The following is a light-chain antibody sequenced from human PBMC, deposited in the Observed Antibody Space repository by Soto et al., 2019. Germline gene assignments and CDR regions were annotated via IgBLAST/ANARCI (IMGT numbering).Light chain of an antibody. CDR3: CSYAGSSTVV. Sequence: QSALTQPASVSGSPGQSITISCTGTSSDVGSYNLVSWYQQYPGKVPKLMIYEDSKRPSGVSNRFSGSKSGNKASLTISGLQAEDEADYYCCSYAGSSTVVFGGGTKLTVL. CDR2: EDS. V-gene: IGLV2-23*01. CDR1: SSDVGSYNL. J-gene: IGLJ2*01.